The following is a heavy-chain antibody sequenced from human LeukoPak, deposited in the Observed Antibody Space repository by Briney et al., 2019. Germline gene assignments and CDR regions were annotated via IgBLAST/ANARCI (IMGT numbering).Heavy chain of an antibody. D-gene: IGHD3-22*01. Sequence: GSLRLSCAASGFTFSSYEMNWVRQAPGKGLEWVSYISSSGSTIYYADSVKGRFTISRDNAKNSLYLQMNSLRAEDTAVYYCARARGYYDSSGYSSDAFDIWGQGTMVTVSS. V-gene: IGHV3-48*03. CDR3: ARARGYYDSSGYSSDAFDI. CDR1: GFTFSSYE. CDR2: ISSSGSTI. J-gene: IGHJ3*02.